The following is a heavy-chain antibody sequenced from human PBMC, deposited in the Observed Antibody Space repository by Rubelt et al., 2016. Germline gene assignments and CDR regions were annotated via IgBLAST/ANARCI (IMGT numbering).Heavy chain of an antibody. Sequence: QVQLVQSGAEVKKPGASVKVSCKASGYTFTSYGISWVRQAPGQGLEWMGWISAYTGTTNYAQKRQGRVTMTTDTATSPAYMELRSLRSDDTAVYYCARGITGTTLHHDAFDIWGQGTMVTVSS. CDR1: GYTFTSYG. D-gene: IGHD1-7*01. J-gene: IGHJ3*02. CDR3: ARGITGTTLHHDAFDI. CDR2: ISAYTGTT. V-gene: IGHV1-18*01.